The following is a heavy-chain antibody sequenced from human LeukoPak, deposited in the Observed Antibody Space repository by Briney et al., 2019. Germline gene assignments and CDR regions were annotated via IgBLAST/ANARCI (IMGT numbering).Heavy chain of an antibody. CDR1: GFTFSGSA. Sequence: GGSLRLSCAASGFTFSGSAMHWVRQASGKGLEWVGRIRSKANSYATAYAASVKGRFTISRDDSKNTAYLQMNSLKTEDTAVYYCARDSSIAARRREYYFDYWGQGTLVTVSS. CDR3: ARDSSIAARRREYYFDY. V-gene: IGHV3-73*01. J-gene: IGHJ4*02. D-gene: IGHD6-6*01. CDR2: IRSKANSYAT.